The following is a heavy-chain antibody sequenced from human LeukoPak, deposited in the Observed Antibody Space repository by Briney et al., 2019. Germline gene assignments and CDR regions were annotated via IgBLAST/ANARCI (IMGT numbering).Heavy chain of an antibody. Sequence: GASVKVSCKASGGTFSSYAISWVRQAPGQGLEWMGGIIPIFGTANYAQKFQGRVTITADKSTSTAYMELSSLRSEDTAVYYCARCWPPRLRDGYNSEGGRRLSYYYYMDVWGKGTTVTVSS. V-gene: IGHV1-69*06. CDR3: ARCWPPRLRDGYNSEGGRRLSYYYYMDV. D-gene: IGHD5-24*01. CDR1: GGTFSSYA. CDR2: IIPIFGTA. J-gene: IGHJ6*03.